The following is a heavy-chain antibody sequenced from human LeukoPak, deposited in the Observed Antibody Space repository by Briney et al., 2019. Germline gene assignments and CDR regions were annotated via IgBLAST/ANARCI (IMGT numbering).Heavy chain of an antibody. CDR1: GDSINNYY. Sequence: PSETLSLTCTVSGDSINNYYWNWIRQPAGKGLEWIGRIFTSGSTNYNPSLKSRVTMSVDTSKNQFSLNLYSVTAADTGVYYCARGLRDIYWGQGILVSVSS. V-gene: IGHV4-4*07. CDR3: ARGLRDIY. D-gene: IGHD2-21*02. J-gene: IGHJ4*02. CDR2: IFTSGST.